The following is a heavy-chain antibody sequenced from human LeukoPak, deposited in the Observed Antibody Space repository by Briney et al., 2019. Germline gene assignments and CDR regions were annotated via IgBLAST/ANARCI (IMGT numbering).Heavy chain of an antibody. V-gene: IGHV3-23*01. Sequence: SAISSNGSRTYYADSVKGRFTISRDNYKDTLYLQMNSLRAEDKAVYYCAKYSRRLFEGFDYWVQGTLVTVSS. J-gene: IGHJ4*02. D-gene: IGHD6-13*01. CDR2: ISSNGSRT. CDR3: AKYSRRLFEGFDY.